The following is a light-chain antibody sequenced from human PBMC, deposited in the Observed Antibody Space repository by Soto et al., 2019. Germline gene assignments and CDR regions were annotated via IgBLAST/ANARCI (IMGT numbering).Light chain of an antibody. CDR2: KAS. Sequence: DIQMTQSPSTLSASVGDRVTITCRASQSISSWLAWYQQKPGKAPKLLIYKASSLESGVPSRFSGSGSGTEFTLTIRSLQTDDFANYYCQQYNSYPWTFGQGTKVDI. V-gene: IGKV1-5*03. CDR1: QSISSW. CDR3: QQYNSYPWT. J-gene: IGKJ1*01.